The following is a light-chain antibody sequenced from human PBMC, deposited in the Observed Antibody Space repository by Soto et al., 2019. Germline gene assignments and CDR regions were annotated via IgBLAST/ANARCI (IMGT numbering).Light chain of an antibody. CDR1: QTVTSNY. CDR3: QQYGSSPGT. V-gene: IGKV3-20*01. J-gene: IGKJ1*01. CDR2: GAS. Sequence: EIVLTQSPGTLSSSPGERATLSCRASQTVTSNYLAWYQQKPGQAPRLLFFGASIRATGLPDRFSGGGSGTDFTLTISSLEPEDFAVYYCQQYGSSPGTFGQGTKVDIK.